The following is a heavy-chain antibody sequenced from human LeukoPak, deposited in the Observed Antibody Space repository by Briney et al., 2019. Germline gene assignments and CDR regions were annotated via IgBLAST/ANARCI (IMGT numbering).Heavy chain of an antibody. Sequence: SQTLSLTCTVSGGSISSGDYYWSWIRQPPGNGLEWIGYIYYSGSTYYNPSLKSRVTISVDTSKNQFSLKLSSVTAADTAVYYCARDPPLRGHDFVWGQGTLVTVSS. V-gene: IGHV4-30-4*08. J-gene: IGHJ4*02. D-gene: IGHD5-12*01. CDR3: ARDPPLRGHDFV. CDR2: IYYSGST. CDR1: GGSISSGDYY.